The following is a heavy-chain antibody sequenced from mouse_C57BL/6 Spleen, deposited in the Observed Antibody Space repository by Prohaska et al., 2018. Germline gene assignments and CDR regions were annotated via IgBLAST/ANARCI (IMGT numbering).Heavy chain of an antibody. CDR2: IYPGRCST. CDR3: ARRNYYGSSWYFDV. D-gene: IGHD1-1*01. CDR1: GYTFTSYW. Sequence: QVQLQQPGAELVKPGASVKMSCKASGYTFTSYWITWVKQRPGQGLEWIGDIYPGRCSTNENEKFKGKATLTVDTSSSTAYMQLSSLTSEDSAVYYCARRNYYGSSWYFDVWGTGTTGTVSS. V-gene: IGHV1-55*01. J-gene: IGHJ1*03.